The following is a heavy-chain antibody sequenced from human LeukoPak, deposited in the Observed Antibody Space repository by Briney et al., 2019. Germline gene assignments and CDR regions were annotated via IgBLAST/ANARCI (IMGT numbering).Heavy chain of an antibody. CDR3: ATGYCSSTSCPNWFDP. CDR2: ISGSGGST. V-gene: IGHV3-23*01. J-gene: IGHJ5*02. CDR1: GFTFSGYA. D-gene: IGHD2-2*01. Sequence: GGSLRLSCAASGFTFSGYAMSWVRQAPGKGLEWVPAISGSGGSTYYADSVKGRFTISRDNSKNTLYLQMNSLRAEDTAVYYCATGYCSSTSCPNWFDPWGQGTLVTVSS.